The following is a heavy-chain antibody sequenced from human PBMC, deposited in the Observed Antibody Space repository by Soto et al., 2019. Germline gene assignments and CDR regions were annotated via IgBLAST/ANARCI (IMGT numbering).Heavy chain of an antibody. V-gene: IGHV4-39*01. D-gene: IGHD3-9*01. Sequence: PSETLSLTCTVSGGSISSGSHYWGWIRQPPGKGLEWIGSIDYSGSAYYNPSLKSRVTMSVDTSKNQFSLKLCSVTAADTAVYYCARIKTGILTGYSYYFDYWGQGTLVTVSS. CDR3: ARIKTGILTGYSYYFDY. J-gene: IGHJ4*02. CDR1: GGSISSGSHY. CDR2: IDYSGSA.